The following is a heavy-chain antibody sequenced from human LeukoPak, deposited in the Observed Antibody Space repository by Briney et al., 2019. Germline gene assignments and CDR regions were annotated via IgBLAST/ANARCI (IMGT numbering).Heavy chain of an antibody. D-gene: IGHD3-22*01. CDR3: ARVDYYDSSGYYADY. CDR2: ISAYNGNT. V-gene: IGHV1-18*01. J-gene: IGHJ4*02. CDR1: GGTFSSYA. Sequence: ASVKVSCKASGGTFSSYAISWVRQAPGQGLEWMGWISAYNGNTNYAQKLQGRVTMTPDTSTSTAYMELRSLRSDDTAVYYCARVDYYDSSGYYADYWGQGTLVTVSS.